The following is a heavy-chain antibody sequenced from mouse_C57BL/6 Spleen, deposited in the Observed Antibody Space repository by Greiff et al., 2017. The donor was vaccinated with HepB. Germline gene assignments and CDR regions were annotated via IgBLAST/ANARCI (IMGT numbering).Heavy chain of an antibody. V-gene: IGHV5-17*01. CDR1: GFTFSAYG. CDR3: ARGDGYLGAMDY. D-gene: IGHD2-3*01. CDR2: ISSGSSTI. Sequence: EVKVVESGGGLLKPGGSLKLSCPAPGFTFSAYGFHWVRQAPERGLEWVAYISSGSSTIYYADTVKGRSTISRDNAKNTLFLQMTSLRSEDTAMYYCARGDGYLGAMDYWGQGTSVTVSS. J-gene: IGHJ4*01.